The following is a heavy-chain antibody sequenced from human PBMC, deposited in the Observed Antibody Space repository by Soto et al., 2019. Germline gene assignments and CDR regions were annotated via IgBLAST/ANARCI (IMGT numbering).Heavy chain of an antibody. D-gene: IGHD6-13*01. V-gene: IGHV1-69*02. CDR3: ASGYSSKNYYYGMDV. CDR1: GGTFSSYT. Sequence: QVQLVQSGAEVKKPGSSVKVSCKASGGTFSSYTISWVRQAPGQGLEWMGRIIPILGIANYAQKFQGRVTITADKSTSTAYMELSSLSSEDTAVYYCASGYSSKNYYYGMDVWGQGTTVTVSS. CDR2: IIPILGIA. J-gene: IGHJ6*02.